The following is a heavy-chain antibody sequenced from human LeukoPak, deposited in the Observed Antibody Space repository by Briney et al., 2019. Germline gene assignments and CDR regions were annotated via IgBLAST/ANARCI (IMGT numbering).Heavy chain of an antibody. CDR1: GFTFSSYE. CDR2: ISGSGGST. J-gene: IGHJ4*02. V-gene: IGHV3-23*01. D-gene: IGHD3-22*01. Sequence: GGSLRLSCAASGFTFSSYEMNWVRQAPGKGLEWVSAISGSGGSTYYADSVKGRFTISRDNSKNTLYLQMNSLRAEDTAVYYCARVRYYYDSSGYLVYWGQGTLVTVSS. CDR3: ARVRYYYDSSGYLVY.